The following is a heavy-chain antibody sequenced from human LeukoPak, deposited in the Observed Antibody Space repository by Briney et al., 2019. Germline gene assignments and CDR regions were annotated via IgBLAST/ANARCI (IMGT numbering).Heavy chain of an antibody. D-gene: IGHD3-16*01. CDR1: GYTFTSYD. CDR2: INPRGTAT. V-gene: IGHV1-46*01. J-gene: IGHJ5*02. CDR3: ARDTSEGDYAWWFGP. Sequence: ASVKVSCKASGYTFTSYDINWVRQAPGQGLEWMGLINPRGTATRYAESFQGRLTLTRDLSTSTDYMELSSLRSDDTAVYFCARDTSEGDYAWWFGPWGQGTLVTVAS.